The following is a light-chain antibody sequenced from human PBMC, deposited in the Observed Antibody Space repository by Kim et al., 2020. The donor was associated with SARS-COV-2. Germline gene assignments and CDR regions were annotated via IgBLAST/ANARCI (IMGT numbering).Light chain of an antibody. V-gene: IGKV1-13*02. J-gene: IGKJ5*01. CDR1: QGISSA. CDR3: QQFYSYPIT. CDR2: DAS. Sequence: SAFVGDSVTITCRASQGISSALAWYQQTSGKAPKLLIYDASNLESGVPSRFSGSGSGTDFTLTISSVQPEDFATYYCQQFYSYPITFGQGTRLDIK.